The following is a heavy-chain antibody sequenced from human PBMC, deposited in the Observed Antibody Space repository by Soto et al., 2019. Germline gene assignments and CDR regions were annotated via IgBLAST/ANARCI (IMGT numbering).Heavy chain of an antibody. CDR3: ARAKSSSFYYFDY. D-gene: IGHD6-13*01. J-gene: IGHJ4*02. V-gene: IGHV4-59*01. CDR1: GGSISSFY. Sequence: SETLSLTCTVSGGSISSFYWSRIRQPPGKGLEWIGYIYYSGSTNYNPSLKSRVTISVDTSKNQFSLKLSSVTAVDTAVYYCARAKSSSFYYFDYWGQGTLVTVSS. CDR2: IYYSGST.